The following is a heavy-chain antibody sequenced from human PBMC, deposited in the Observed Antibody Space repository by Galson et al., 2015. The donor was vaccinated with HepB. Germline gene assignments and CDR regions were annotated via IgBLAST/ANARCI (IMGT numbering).Heavy chain of an antibody. V-gene: IGHV3-21*01. CDR1: GFDFRDYT. Sequence: SLRLSCAASGFDFRDYTLSWVRQAPGKGLECVSSISAYSSNIYYTDSVKGRFTVSRDNADNSLYLHMKSLRAEDTALYYCARVNETMTGGHYFDYWGQGSLVIVSS. CDR2: ISAYSSNI. J-gene: IGHJ4*02. D-gene: IGHD3-22*01. CDR3: ARVNETMTGGHYFDY.